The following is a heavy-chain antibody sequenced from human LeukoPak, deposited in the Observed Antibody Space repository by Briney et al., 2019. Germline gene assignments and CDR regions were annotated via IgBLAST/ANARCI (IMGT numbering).Heavy chain of an antibody. Sequence: GGSLRLSCAASGFTVSTNYMSWVRQAPGKGLEWVSLIYGAGTTNYADSVKGRFTISRDNSKNTLYLQMNSLRAEDTAVYYRAKVVPAARVYWGQGTLVTVSS. J-gene: IGHJ4*02. D-gene: IGHD2-2*01. V-gene: IGHV3-66*01. CDR3: AKVVPAARVY. CDR2: IYGAGTT. CDR1: GFTVSTNY.